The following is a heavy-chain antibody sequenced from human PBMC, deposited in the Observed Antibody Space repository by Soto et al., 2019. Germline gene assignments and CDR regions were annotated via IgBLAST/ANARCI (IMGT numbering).Heavy chain of an antibody. D-gene: IGHD3-22*01. J-gene: IGHJ3*02. CDR3: AKRVYDSRGYYAAFDI. CDR1: GFTFSSYA. V-gene: IGHV3-23*01. Sequence: PGGSLRLSCAASGFTFSSYAMSWVRQAPGKGLEWVSVISGSGGSTYYADSVKGRFTISRGNAKNTVYLQMNSLRVEDTAVYYCAKRVYDSRGYYAAFDIWGQGTMVTVSS. CDR2: ISGSGGST.